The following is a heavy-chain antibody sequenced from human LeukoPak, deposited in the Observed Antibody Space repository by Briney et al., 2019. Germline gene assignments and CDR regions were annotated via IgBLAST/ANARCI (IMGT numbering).Heavy chain of an antibody. Sequence: SETLSLTCTVSGGSISSSSYYWGWIRQPPGKGLEWFGSIYYSGSTYYNPSLKSRVTISVDTSKNQFSLKLSSVTAADTAVYYCARDHGGGSSNAFDIWGQGTMVTVSS. CDR1: GGSISSSSYY. V-gene: IGHV4-39*07. CDR3: ARDHGGGSSNAFDI. CDR2: IYYSGST. J-gene: IGHJ3*02. D-gene: IGHD2-15*01.